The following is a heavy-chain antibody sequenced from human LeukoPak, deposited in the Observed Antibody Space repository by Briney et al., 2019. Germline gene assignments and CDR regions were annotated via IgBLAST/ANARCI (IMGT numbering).Heavy chain of an antibody. CDR3: ATDTMFTIYPDY. CDR2: MNSNIGNT. D-gene: IGHD3-10*02. CDR1: GYTFTSYD. V-gene: IGHV1-8*01. J-gene: IGHJ4*02. Sequence: ASVKVSCKASGYTFTSYDINWVRQATGQGLEWMGWMNSNIGNTGYAQKFQGRVTMTTDTSTSTAYMELRSLRSDDTAVYYCATDTMFTIYPDYWGQGTLVTVSS.